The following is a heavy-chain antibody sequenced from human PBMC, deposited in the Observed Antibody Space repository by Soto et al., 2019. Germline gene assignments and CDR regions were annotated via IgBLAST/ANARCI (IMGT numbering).Heavy chain of an antibody. D-gene: IGHD3-16*01. CDR2: INRDSTVI. CDR3: LNGDYY. V-gene: IGHV3-48*01. CDR1: GFTFSNHY. Sequence: EEQLVESGRGLVQPGGSLRLSCAASGFTFSNHYMNWGRQTPGKGLEWVSSINRDSTVIYYADSVKGRFTISRDNARNSPSLQKTSLRAEDTAVYYCLNGDYYVGPGTLVTVSS. J-gene: IGHJ4*02.